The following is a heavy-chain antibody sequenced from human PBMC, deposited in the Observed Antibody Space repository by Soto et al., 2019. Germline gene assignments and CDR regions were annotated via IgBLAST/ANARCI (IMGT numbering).Heavy chain of an antibody. J-gene: IGHJ6*03. Sequence: QVQLVESGGAVVQPGRSLRLSCAASGFTFSSSGMHWVRQAPGKGLEWVAVIGYDGSNKYYADSVKGRFTISRDNSKNTLYLQMNRVRAEDTAVYYCARDVRANSSWPHYYYYMDVWGKGTTVTVSS. CDR3: ARDVRANSSWPHYYYYMDV. V-gene: IGHV3-33*01. CDR2: IGYDGSNK. CDR1: GFTFSSSG. D-gene: IGHD6-13*01.